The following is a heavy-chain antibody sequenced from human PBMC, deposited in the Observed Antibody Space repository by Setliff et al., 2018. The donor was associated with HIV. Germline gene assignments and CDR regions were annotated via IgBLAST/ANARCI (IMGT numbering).Heavy chain of an antibody. CDR3: ARLSGGMVPNY. CDR2: IHYNDGKT. J-gene: IGHJ4*02. Sequence: PSETLSLTCTVSGDSITNSMHYWSWIRQPPGKGLEFIGSIHYNDGKTYYNAALRSRVTISADTSKNQISLRLTSVTAADTAVYYCARLSGGMVPNYWGQGTLVTVSS. D-gene: IGHD3-10*01. CDR1: GDSITNSMHY. V-gene: IGHV4-39*01.